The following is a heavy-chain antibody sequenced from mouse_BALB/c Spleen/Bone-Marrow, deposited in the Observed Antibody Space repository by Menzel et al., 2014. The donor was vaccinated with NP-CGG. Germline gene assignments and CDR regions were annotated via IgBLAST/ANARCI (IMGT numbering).Heavy chain of an antibody. CDR3: TRLPH. CDR1: GYTFTSYY. Sequence: QVQLQQSGAELVKPGASVKLSCKASGYTFTSYYMYWVNQRPGQGLEWIGEINPSNGGTNFNEKFKSRATLTVDKSSSTAYMQLSSLTSEDSAVYYCTRLPHWGQGTSVTVSS. D-gene: IGHD5-1*01. CDR2: INPSNGGT. J-gene: IGHJ4*01. V-gene: IGHV1S81*02.